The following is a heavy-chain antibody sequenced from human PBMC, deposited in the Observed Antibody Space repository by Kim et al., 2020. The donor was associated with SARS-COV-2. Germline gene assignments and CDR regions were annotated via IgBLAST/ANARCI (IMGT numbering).Heavy chain of an antibody. CDR2: VKQDGSAR. J-gene: IGHJ3*01. Sequence: GGSLRLSCAASGFTFSSYSMSWVRQGPGKGLEWVANVKQDGSARYYVDFVKGRFTYSRDNAQNSLFLQMSSLRVEDTVLYYWARRKISSLRWWSYGSDDRDDLLHPFENWDQLTMVSVPS. V-gene: IGHV3-7*01. D-gene: IGHD2-15*01. CDR3: ARRKISSLRWWSYGSDDRDDLLHPFEN. CDR1: GFTFSSYS.